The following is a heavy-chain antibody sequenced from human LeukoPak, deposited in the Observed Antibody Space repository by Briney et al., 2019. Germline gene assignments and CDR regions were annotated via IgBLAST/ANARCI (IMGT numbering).Heavy chain of an antibody. Sequence: GGSLRLSCSASGFTFSSYAMHWVRQAPGKGLEYVSAISSNGGSTYYADSVKGRFTISRDNSKNTLYLQMSSLRAEATAVYYCVKKETHDAFDIWGQGTMVTVSS. CDR2: ISSNGGST. J-gene: IGHJ3*02. V-gene: IGHV3-64D*06. D-gene: IGHD4-23*01. CDR3: VKKETHDAFDI. CDR1: GFTFSSYA.